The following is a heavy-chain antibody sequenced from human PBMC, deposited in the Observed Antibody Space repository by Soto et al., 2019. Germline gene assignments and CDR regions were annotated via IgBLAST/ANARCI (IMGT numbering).Heavy chain of an antibody. D-gene: IGHD4-17*01. CDR3: AKSTNDYGDRH. Sequence: QVQLVQSGAEVKKPGASVKVSCKASGYTFTSYDINWVRQATGQGLEWMGWMNPNSGNTGYAQKFQGRVTMTRNTTISTAYLVMNSLSSEDMAVYYCAKSTNDYGDRHWGQGTLVTVSS. V-gene: IGHV1-8*01. CDR2: MNPNSGNT. CDR1: GYTFTSYD. J-gene: IGHJ1*01.